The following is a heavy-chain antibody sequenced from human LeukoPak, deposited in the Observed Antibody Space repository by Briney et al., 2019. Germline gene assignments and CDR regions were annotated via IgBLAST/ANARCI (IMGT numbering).Heavy chain of an antibody. J-gene: IGHJ4*02. CDR1: GYSISSGYY. V-gene: IGHV4-38-2*01. CDR2: FYHSGST. D-gene: IGHD3-3*01. CDR3: ARQYYDFWSGYYPIPEYYFDY. Sequence: PSETLSLTCAVSGYSISSGYYWGWIRQPPGKGLGWIGSFYHSGSTYHNPSLKRRVTISVDTTQNQFSLKLSSVTAADTAVYYCARQYYDFWSGYYPIPEYYFDYWGQGTLVTVSS.